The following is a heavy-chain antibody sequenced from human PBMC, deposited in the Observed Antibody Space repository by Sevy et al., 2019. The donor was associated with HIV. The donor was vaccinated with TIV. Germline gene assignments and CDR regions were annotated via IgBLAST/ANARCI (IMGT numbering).Heavy chain of an antibody. J-gene: IGHJ4*02. V-gene: IGHV4-34*01. CDR3: ARGQWEHLY. CDR1: GGSFSGFY. CDR2: IIPSGNT. Sequence: SETLSLTCAVYGGSFSGFYWSWIRQPPGKGLEWIGEIIPSGNTNYNPSLKSRATISIDTSKSQFSLKLKSVTAADTAMYFCARGQWEHLYWGQGTLVTVSS. D-gene: IGHD1-26*01.